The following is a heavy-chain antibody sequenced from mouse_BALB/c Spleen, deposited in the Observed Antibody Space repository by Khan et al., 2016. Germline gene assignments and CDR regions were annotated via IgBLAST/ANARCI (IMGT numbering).Heavy chain of an antibody. J-gene: IGHJ2*01. CDR2: INPSSGYT. CDR3: DRSRRRGGKYLVDC. Sequence: QIQLVQSGPELARPGASVKMSCKASGCTFTIYTMNWVKQRPGQGLEWIGYINPSSGYTNYNQKFKDMATLTADKSSSTAYMRLSSLTSEDSGVYYGDRSRRRGGKYLVDCWNEGTAHTVYS. D-gene: IGHD2-1*01. CDR1: GCTFTIYT. V-gene: IGHV1-4*01.